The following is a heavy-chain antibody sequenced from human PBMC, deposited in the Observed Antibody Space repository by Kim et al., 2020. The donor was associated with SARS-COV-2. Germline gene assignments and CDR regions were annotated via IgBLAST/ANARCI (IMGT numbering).Heavy chain of an antibody. J-gene: IGHJ4*02. CDR1: GGSISSGGYY. CDR2: IYYSGST. D-gene: IGHD3-3*01. V-gene: IGHV4-31*03. CDR3: ARGRITIFGVVPEIDY. Sequence: SETLSPTCTVSGGSISSGGYYWSWIRQHPGKGLEWFGYIYYSGSTYYNPSLKSRVTISVDTSKNQFSLKLSSVTAADTAVYYCARGRITIFGVVPEIDYCGQGTLVTVSS.